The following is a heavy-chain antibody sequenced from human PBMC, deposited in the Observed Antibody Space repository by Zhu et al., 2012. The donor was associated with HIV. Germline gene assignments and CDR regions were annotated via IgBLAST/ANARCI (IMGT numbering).Heavy chain of an antibody. J-gene: IGHJ3*02. D-gene: IGHD2-15*01. CDR1: GGSISSYY. V-gene: IGHV4-4*09. CDR3: ARGGRFGYCSGGSCYRDDAFDI. Sequence: QVQLQESGPGLVKPSETLSLTCTVSGGSISSYYWSWIRQPPGKGLEWIGYIYTSGSTNYNPSLKSRVTISVDTSKNQFSLKLNSVTAADTAVYYCARGGRFGYCSGGSCYRDDAFDIWGQETMVTVSS. CDR2: IYTSGST.